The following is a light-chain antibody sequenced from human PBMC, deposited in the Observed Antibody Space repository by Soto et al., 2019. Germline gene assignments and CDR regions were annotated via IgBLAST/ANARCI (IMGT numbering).Light chain of an antibody. J-gene: IGLJ2*01. CDR3: SSYTTSATLL. V-gene: IGLV2-14*01. CDR1: TSDVGAYNY. CDR2: EVT. Sequence: QSVLTQPASVSGSPGQSLAISCTGTTSDVGAYNYVSWYQRHPGKAPKLIIYEVTTRPSGVSDRFSGSKSGNTASLTISGLQAEDEADYYCSSYTTSATLLFGGGTKLTVL.